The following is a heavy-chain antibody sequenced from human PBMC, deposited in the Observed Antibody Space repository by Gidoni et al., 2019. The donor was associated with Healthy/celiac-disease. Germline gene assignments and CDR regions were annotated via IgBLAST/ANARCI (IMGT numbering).Heavy chain of an antibody. V-gene: IGHV3-72*01. CDR2: TRNKANSYTT. CDR3: AREDCSGGSCYFDY. J-gene: IGHJ4*02. D-gene: IGHD2-15*01. CDR1: GFTFSDHY. Sequence: EVQLVESGGGLVQPGGSLRLSCAASGFTFSDHYMDWVRQAPGKGLEWVGRTRNKANSYTTEYAASVKGRFTISRDDSKNSLYLQMNSLKTEDTAVYYCAREDCSGGSCYFDYWGQGTLVTVSS.